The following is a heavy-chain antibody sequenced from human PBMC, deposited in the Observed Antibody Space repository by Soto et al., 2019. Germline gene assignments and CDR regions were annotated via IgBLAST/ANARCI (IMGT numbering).Heavy chain of an antibody. CDR2: ISADNGNT. CDR1: GYTFTSYG. D-gene: IGHD3-10*01. CDR3: ARDKGDGSGSYYGY. V-gene: IGHV1-18*01. Sequence: QVQLVQSGAEVKKPGASVKVSCKASGYTFTSYGISWVRQAPGQGLEWMGWISADNGNTNYAQKLQGRVTMTTDTXXSTAYMELRSLRSDDTAVYDCARDKGDGSGSYYGYWGQGTLVTVSS. J-gene: IGHJ4*02.